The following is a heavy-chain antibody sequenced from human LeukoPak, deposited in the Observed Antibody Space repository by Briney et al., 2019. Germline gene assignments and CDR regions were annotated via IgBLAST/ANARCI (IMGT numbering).Heavy chain of an antibody. J-gene: IGHJ4*02. CDR3: ARGLPYYDFWSGYRKVPFFDY. V-gene: IGHV4-34*01. Sequence: SETLSLTCAVYGVSFSGYYWSWIRQPPGKGLEWIGEINHSGSTNYNPSLKSRVTISVDTSKNQFSLKLSSVTAADTAVYYCARGLPYYDFWSGYRKVPFFDYWGQGTLVTVSS. D-gene: IGHD3-3*01. CDR1: GVSFSGYY. CDR2: INHSGST.